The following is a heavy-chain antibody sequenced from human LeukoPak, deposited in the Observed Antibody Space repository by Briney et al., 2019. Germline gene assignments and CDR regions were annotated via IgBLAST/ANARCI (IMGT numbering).Heavy chain of an antibody. CDR2: ISSSSSYI. V-gene: IGHV3-21*01. Sequence: PGGSLRLSCAASGFTFSSYAMSWVRQAPGKGLEWVSSISSSSSYIYYADSVKGRFTISRDNAKNSLYLQMNSLRAEDTAVYYCAREVEGAFDIWGQGTMVTVSS. CDR1: GFTFSSYA. D-gene: IGHD2-15*01. J-gene: IGHJ3*02. CDR3: AREVEGAFDI.